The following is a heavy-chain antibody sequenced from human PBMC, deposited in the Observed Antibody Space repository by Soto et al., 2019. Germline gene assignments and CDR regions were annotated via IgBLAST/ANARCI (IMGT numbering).Heavy chain of an antibody. V-gene: IGHV3-21*01. J-gene: IGHJ3*01. CDR3: AKGSGDFRRSDGFDV. CDR2: ISSRSGWI. Sequence: EVQLVESGGGLVKPGGSLRLSCAASGFTFSSYSMNWVRLAPGKGLEWVSSISSRSGWIYYADSVKGRFTISRDNAKNSLYLQMSSLRAEDTAVYYCAKGSGDFRRSDGFDVWGQGTMVTVSS. D-gene: IGHD4-17*01. CDR1: GFTFSSYS.